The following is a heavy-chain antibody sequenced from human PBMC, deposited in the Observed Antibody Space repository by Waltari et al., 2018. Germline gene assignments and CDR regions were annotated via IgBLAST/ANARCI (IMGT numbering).Heavy chain of an antibody. CDR1: GFTFSSYS. V-gene: IGHV3-48*04. J-gene: IGHJ5*02. CDR2: ISSSSSTI. D-gene: IGHD1-7*01. CDR3: ARGLELRPNWFDP. Sequence: EVQLVESGGGLVQPGGSLRLSCAASGFTFSSYSMNWVRQAPGKGLEWVSYISSSSSTIYYADSVKGRFTISRDNAKNSLYLQMNSLRAEDTAVYYCARGLELRPNWFDPWGQGTLVTVSS.